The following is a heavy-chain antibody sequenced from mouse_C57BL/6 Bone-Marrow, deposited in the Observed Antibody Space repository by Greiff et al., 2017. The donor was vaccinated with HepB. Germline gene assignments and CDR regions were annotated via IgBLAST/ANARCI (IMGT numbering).Heavy chain of an antibody. J-gene: IGHJ4*01. CDR2: ISNLAYSI. D-gene: IGHD2-2*01. CDR3: ARHGLRAMDY. CDR1: GFTFSDYG. Sequence: EVQLVESGGGLVQPGGSLKLSCAASGFTFSDYGMAWVRQAPRKGPEWVAFISNLAYSIYYADTVTGRFTISRENAKNTLYLEMSSLRSEDTAMYYCARHGLRAMDYWGHGTSVTVSS. V-gene: IGHV5-15*01.